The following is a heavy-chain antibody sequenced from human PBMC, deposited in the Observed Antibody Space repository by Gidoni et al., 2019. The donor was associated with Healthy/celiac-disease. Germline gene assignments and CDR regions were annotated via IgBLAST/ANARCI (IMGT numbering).Heavy chain of an antibody. D-gene: IGHD3-9*01. CDR1: AFTFSSYA. Sequence: QVQLVESGGGVVQPGRSLRLSCAASAFTFSSYALHWVRQAPGKGLGWVAVISYDGSNKYYADSVKGRFTISRDKSKNKLYLQMNSLRAEDTAVYYCARGGPGYGLRYFDWLPRYYFDYWGQGTLVTVSS. V-gene: IGHV3-30-3*01. CDR2: ISYDGSNK. CDR3: ARGGPGYGLRYFDWLPRYYFDY. J-gene: IGHJ4*02.